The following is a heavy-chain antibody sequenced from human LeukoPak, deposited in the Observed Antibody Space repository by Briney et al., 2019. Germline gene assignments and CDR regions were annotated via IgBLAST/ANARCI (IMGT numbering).Heavy chain of an antibody. V-gene: IGHV4-34*01. CDR2: INHSGST. Sequence: SETLSLTCAVYGGSFSGYYWSWIRQPPGKGLEWIGEINHSGSTNYNPSLKSRVTISVDTPKNQFSLKLSSVTAADTAVYYCARQTAGFDPWGQGTLVTVSS. J-gene: IGHJ5*02. CDR3: ARQTAGFDP. D-gene: IGHD1-1*01. CDR1: GGSFSGYY.